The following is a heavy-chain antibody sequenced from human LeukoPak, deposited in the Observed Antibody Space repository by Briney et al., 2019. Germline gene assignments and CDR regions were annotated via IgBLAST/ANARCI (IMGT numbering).Heavy chain of an antibody. CDR2: IYWDDDK. V-gene: IGHV2-5*02. Sequence: SGPTLVNPPQTLTLTCTFSGFSLSTRGVGVGWIRQPPGKALEWFALIYWDDDKRYSPSLKSRLTITKDTSKNQVVLTVTNMDPVDTATYYCAHRPPRRDGYNLFDYWGQGTLVTVSS. CDR3: AHRPPRRDGYNLFDY. CDR1: GFSLSTRGVG. D-gene: IGHD5-24*01. J-gene: IGHJ4*02.